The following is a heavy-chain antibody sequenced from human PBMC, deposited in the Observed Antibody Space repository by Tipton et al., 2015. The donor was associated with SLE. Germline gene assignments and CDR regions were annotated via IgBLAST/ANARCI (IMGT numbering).Heavy chain of an antibody. V-gene: IGHV1-18*01. D-gene: IGHD4-17*01. Sequence: QSGAEVKKPGASVKVSRKASGQTLSNFGFAWVRQAPGQGLEWMGWISLYRGNTKYAQKFQGRVRITADTSTTTAYMDLRSLRSDDTAVYYCARGAHYGDYTGWGQGTLVTVSS. J-gene: IGHJ4*02. CDR1: GQTLSNFG. CDR2: ISLYRGNT. CDR3: ARGAHYGDYTG.